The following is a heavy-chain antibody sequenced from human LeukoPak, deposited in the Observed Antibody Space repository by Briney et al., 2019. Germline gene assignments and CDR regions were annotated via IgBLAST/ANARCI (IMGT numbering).Heavy chain of an antibody. J-gene: IGHJ4*02. Sequence: ASVKVSCKASGYTFITYDINWVRQATGQGLEWMGWMNPNSGNTGYAQKFQGRVTMTRNTSISTAYMELSSLRSEDTAVYYCAKGDYGDYPDKFDYWGQGTLVTVSS. D-gene: IGHD4-17*01. V-gene: IGHV1-8*01. CDR3: AKGDYGDYPDKFDY. CDR2: MNPNSGNT. CDR1: GYTFITYD.